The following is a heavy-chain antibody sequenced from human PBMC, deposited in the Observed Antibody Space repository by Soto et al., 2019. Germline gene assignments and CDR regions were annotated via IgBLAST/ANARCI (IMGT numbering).Heavy chain of an antibody. V-gene: IGHV1-69*13. D-gene: IGHD3-10*01. CDR2: IIPIFGTA. CDR1: GGTFSSYA. J-gene: IGHJ4*02. CDR3: ARVRDYYGSPDVFDY. Sequence: SVKVSCKASGGTFSSYAISWVRQAPGQGLEWMGGIIPIFGTANYAQKFQGRVTITADESTSTAYMELSSLRSEDTAVYYCARVRDYYGSPDVFDYWGQGTLVTVSS.